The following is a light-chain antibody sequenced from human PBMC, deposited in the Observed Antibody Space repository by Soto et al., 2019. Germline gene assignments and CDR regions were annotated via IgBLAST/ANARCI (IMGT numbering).Light chain of an antibody. CDR3: CSYAGSSNFV. CDR1: SSYFGTYNL. V-gene: IGLV2-23*01. CDR2: EAT. Sequence: QSALTQPASVSGSPGQSITISCTGTSSYFGTYNLVSWYQHHPGKAPKLLIYEATKRPPGVSDRFSGSKSGYTASLTISGLQAEDGADYYCCSYAGSSNFVLENGTKVTVL. J-gene: IGLJ1*01.